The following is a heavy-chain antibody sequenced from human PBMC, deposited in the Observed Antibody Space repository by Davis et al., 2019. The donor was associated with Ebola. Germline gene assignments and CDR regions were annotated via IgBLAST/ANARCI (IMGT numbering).Heavy chain of an antibody. CDR3: ARGAIYSSNWYREKYFQH. Sequence: GESLKISCAASGFTFSRDWMYWVREAPGKGLGWVLRIKSDGRSTNYADSVKGRFTVSSDNAKNTLYLQMNSLRAEDTAVYYCARGAIYSSNWYREKYFQHWGQGTLVTVSS. J-gene: IGHJ1*01. V-gene: IGHV3-74*01. CDR1: GFTFSRDW. CDR2: IKSDGRST. D-gene: IGHD6-13*01.